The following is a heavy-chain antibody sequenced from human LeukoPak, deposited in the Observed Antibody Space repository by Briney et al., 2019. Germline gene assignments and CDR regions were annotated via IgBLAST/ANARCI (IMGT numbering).Heavy chain of an antibody. CDR3: ARRVFPDYFDY. CDR1: GYSISSGYY. D-gene: IGHD3-10*01. CDR2: IYQSGST. J-gene: IGHJ4*02. Sequence: SETLSLTCAVSGYSISSGYYWGWTRQPPGKGLEWIGTIYQSGSTNYNPSLKSRVTISVDTSTNQFSLNLSSVTAADTAVYYCARRVFPDYFDYWGQGTLVTVSS. V-gene: IGHV4-38-2*01.